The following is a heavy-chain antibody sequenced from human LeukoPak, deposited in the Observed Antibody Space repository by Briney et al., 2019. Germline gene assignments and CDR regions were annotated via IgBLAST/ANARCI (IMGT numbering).Heavy chain of an antibody. V-gene: IGHV3-49*04. CDR2: IRSKAYRGTT. D-gene: IGHD5-18*01. Sequence: GWSLRLSCTTSGFNFGDHAMTWVRQAPGKGLEWVGFIRSKAYRGTTEYAASVKGRFTISRDDSESVVYLQMNSLKSEDTAVYYCSRGPIQLWVHNGVDVWGQGTTVTVSS. J-gene: IGHJ6*02. CDR3: SRGPIQLWVHNGVDV. CDR1: GFNFGDHA.